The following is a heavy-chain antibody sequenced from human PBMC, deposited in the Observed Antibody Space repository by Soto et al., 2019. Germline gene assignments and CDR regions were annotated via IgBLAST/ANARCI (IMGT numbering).Heavy chain of an antibody. D-gene: IGHD3-10*01. Sequence: SVKVSCKASGGTFSSYAISWVRQAPGQGLEWMGGIIPIFGTANYAQKFQGRVTITTDESTSTAYMELSSLRSEDTAVYYCSRVDPGETSPFDHWGQGTLVTVSS. J-gene: IGHJ4*02. V-gene: IGHV1-69*05. CDR2: IIPIFGTA. CDR1: GGTFSSYA. CDR3: SRVDPGETSPFDH.